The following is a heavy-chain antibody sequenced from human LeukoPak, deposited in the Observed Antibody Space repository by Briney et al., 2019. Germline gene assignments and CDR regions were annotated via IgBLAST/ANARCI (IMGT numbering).Heavy chain of an antibody. Sequence: SGPTLVNPTQTLTLTCTFSGFSLSTSGVGVGWIRQPPGKALEGLALIYWTVDKRYTPSLKSRLTITKDTSKNQVVLTMTNMDPVDTATYYCAHSSPKEWILSFDNSVWFDLWGQGTLVSVSS. CDR1: GFSLSTSGVG. CDR2: IYWTVDK. CDR3: AHSSPKEWILSFDNSVWFDL. D-gene: IGHD3-3*01. J-gene: IGHJ5*02. V-gene: IGHV2-5*01.